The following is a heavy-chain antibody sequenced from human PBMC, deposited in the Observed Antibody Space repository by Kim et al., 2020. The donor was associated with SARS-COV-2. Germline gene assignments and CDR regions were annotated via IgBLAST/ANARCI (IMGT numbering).Heavy chain of an antibody. J-gene: IGHJ4*02. D-gene: IGHD5-12*01. CDR2: ISSSGSTI. CDR3: AGDKGDSRDGYALDY. V-gene: IGHV3-11*04. CDR1: GFTFSDYN. Sequence: LSLICAASGFTFSDYNMSWIRQAPGKGLEWVSYISSSGSTIYYVDPVKGRFTISRDNAKNSLYLQMNSLRAEDTAVYYGAGDKGDSRDGYALDYWGQ.